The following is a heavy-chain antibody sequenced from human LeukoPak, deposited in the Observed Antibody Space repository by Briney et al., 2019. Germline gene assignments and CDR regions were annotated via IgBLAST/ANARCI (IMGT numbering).Heavy chain of an antibody. CDR1: GFTFSSYE. V-gene: IGHV3-48*03. CDR3: ARVREQWELLPYFDY. CDR2: ISSSGSTI. Sequence: GGSLRLSCAASGFTFSSYETNWVRQAPGKGLEWVSYISSSGSTIYYADSVKGRFTISRDNAKNSLYLQMSSLRAEDTAVYYCARVREQWELLPYFDYWGQGTLVTVSS. D-gene: IGHD1-26*01. J-gene: IGHJ4*02.